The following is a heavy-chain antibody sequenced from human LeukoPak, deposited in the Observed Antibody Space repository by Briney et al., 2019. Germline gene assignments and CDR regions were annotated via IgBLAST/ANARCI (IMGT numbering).Heavy chain of an antibody. Sequence: GRSLRLSCAASGFTFSSYGMHWVRQAPGKGLEWVAVIWYDGSNKYYADSVKGRFTISRDNSKNTLYLQMNSLRAEDTAVYYCARDLPASPPLLWFGESPDYYYGMDVWGQGTTVTVSS. D-gene: IGHD3-10*01. CDR1: GFTFSSYG. V-gene: IGHV3-33*01. CDR3: ARDLPASPPLLWFGESPDYYYGMDV. J-gene: IGHJ6*02. CDR2: IWYDGSNK.